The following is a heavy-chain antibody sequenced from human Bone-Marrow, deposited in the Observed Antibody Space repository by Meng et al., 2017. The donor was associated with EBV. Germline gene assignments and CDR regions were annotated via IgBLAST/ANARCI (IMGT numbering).Heavy chain of an antibody. CDR1: GGTFNRHI. CDR2: VIPLFGSS. J-gene: IGHJ4*02. CDR3: ARGGIAVTEYYFDS. Sequence: QVQLVQSGAEVKKPGSSVKVSCKASGGTFNRHIISWVRQAPGQGFEWMGGVIPLFGSSNYAQKFQGRVTITADGSTGTAYIELTSLRSEDTAVYYCARGGIAVTEYYFDSWGQGTLVTVYS. V-gene: IGHV1-69*01. D-gene: IGHD6-19*01.